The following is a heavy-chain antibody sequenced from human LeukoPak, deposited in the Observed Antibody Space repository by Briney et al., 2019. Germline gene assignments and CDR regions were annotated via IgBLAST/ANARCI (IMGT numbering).Heavy chain of an antibody. D-gene: IGHD3-22*01. J-gene: IGHJ4*02. CDR3: ARKTYYYDSSGYYYLFDY. CDR1: GGSISSYY. CDR2: IYTSGST. V-gene: IGHV4-4*07. Sequence: SETLSLTCTVSGGSISSYYWSWIRQPAGKGLEWIGRIYTSGSTNYNPSLKSRVTMSVDTSKNQFSLKLSSVTAADTAVYYCARKTYYYDSSGYYYLFDYWGQGTLVTASS.